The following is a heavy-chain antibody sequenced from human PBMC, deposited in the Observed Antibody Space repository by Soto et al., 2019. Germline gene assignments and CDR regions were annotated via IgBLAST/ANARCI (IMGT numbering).Heavy chain of an antibody. D-gene: IGHD3-16*01. J-gene: IGHJ6*02. CDR3: ARVGGVRHYYYGMDV. V-gene: IGHV1-69*13. CDR1: GGTFSSYA. CDR2: IIPIFGTA. Sequence: SVKVSCKASGGTFSSYAISWVRQAPGQGLEWMGGIIPIFGTANYAQKFQGRVTITANESTSTAYMELSSLRSEDTAVYYCARVGGVRHYYYGMDVWGQGTTVTVSS.